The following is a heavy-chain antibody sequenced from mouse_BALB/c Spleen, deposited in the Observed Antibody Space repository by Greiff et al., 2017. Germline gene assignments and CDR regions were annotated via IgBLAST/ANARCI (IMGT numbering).Heavy chain of an antibody. J-gene: IGHJ3*01. CDR2: IDPSDSET. D-gene: IGHD2-10*02. CDR1: GYTFTSYW. V-gene: IGHV1-7*01. CDR3: ARGYGNSAWFAY. Sequence: VQLQESGAELAKPGASVKMSCKASGYTFTSYWMHWVKQRPGQGLEWIGMIDPSDSETRLNQKFKDKATLTVDKSSSTAYMQLSSPTSEDSAVYYCARGYGNSAWFAYWGQGTLVTVSA.